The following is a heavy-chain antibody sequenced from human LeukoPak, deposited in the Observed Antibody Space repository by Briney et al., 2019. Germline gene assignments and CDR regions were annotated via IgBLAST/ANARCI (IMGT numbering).Heavy chain of an antibody. CDR2: ISYDGSNK. CDR1: GFTFSSYA. J-gene: IGHJ4*02. CDR3: ARDQISSSSAFDY. Sequence: GGSLRLPCAASGFTFSSYAMHWVRQAPGKGLEWVAVISYDGSNKYYADSVKGRFTISRDNSKNTLYLQMNSLRAEDTAVYYCARDQISSSSAFDYWGQGTLVTVSS. D-gene: IGHD6-6*01. V-gene: IGHV3-30*04.